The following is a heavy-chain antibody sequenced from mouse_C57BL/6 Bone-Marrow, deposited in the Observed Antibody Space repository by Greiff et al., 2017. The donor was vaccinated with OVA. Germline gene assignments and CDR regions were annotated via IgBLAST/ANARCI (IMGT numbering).Heavy chain of an antibody. CDR2: LYPGDGDT. CDR3: ARSRGSTVVEYFDV. CDR1: GYAFSIYW. V-gene: IGHV1-80*01. Sequence: QVQLQQSGAALVKPGASVKISCTASGYAFSIYWMNWVKQRPGKGLEWIGQLYPGDGDTNYNGKFTGKATLTADKSSSTAYMQLSSLTSEDSAVYFCARSRGSTVVEYFDVWGTGTTVTVSS. D-gene: IGHD1-1*01. J-gene: IGHJ1*03.